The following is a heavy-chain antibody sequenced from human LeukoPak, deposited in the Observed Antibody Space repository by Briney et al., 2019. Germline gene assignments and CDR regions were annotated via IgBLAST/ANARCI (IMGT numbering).Heavy chain of an antibody. CDR1: GGSFSGYY. J-gene: IGHJ5*02. V-gene: IGHV4-34*01. D-gene: IGHD4-11*01. CDR2: INHSGST. Sequence: KTSETLSLTCAVYGGSFSGYYWSWIRQPPGKGLEWIGEINHSGSTNYNPSLKSRVTISVDTSKNQFSLKLSSVTAADTAVYYCARTTAKGLLFSWFDPWGQGTLVTVSS. CDR3: ARTTAKGLLFSWFDP.